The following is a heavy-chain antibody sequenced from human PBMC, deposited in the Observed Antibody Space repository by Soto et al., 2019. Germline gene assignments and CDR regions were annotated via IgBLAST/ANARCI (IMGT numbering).Heavy chain of an antibody. Sequence: EVQVVESGGGLVQPGESLRLSCAASGFTFSTFWMSWVRQAPGKGLEWVANIKPGGSEKYYVDSVKGRFTISRDDATNSLYLQMNSLRAEDTAIYYCARNPWGVAGIDCWGQGTLVTVSS. CDR2: IKPGGSEK. D-gene: IGHD6-19*01. CDR3: ARNPWGVAGIDC. J-gene: IGHJ4*02. V-gene: IGHV3-7*01. CDR1: GFTFSTFW.